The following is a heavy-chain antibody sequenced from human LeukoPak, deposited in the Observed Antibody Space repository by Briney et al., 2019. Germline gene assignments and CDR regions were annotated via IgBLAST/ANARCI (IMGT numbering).Heavy chain of an antibody. J-gene: IGHJ4*02. CDR2: IIPIFGTA. D-gene: IGHD5-24*01. Sequence: SVKVSCKASGGTFSSYAISWVRQAPGQGLESMGGIIPIFGTANYAQKFQGRVTITADESTSTAYMELSRLTSDDTAIYYCARGGRGDAYLDYWGQGTLVTVSS. CDR1: GGTFSSYA. V-gene: IGHV1-69*01. CDR3: ARGGRGDAYLDY.